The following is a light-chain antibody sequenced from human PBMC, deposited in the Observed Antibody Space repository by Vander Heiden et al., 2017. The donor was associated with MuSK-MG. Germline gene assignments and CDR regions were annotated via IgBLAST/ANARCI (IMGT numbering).Light chain of an antibody. Sequence: DIHVPESPSCLSASVGDRVTITCRASQGIFSYLAWYQQKPGKAPKLLIYDASTLLSGVPSSFSASGSGTEFTLTIKSLLPEDFATFFFHQLNTYPYTFSQGTKMEI. CDR2: DAS. CDR3: HQLNTYPYT. CDR1: QGIFSY. V-gene: IGKV1-9*01. J-gene: IGKJ2*01.